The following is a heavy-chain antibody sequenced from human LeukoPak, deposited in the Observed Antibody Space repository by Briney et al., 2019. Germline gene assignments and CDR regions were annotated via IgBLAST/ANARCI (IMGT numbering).Heavy chain of an antibody. CDR3: ARGEVGATTWFGDY. CDR1: GFTFSSYA. Sequence: PGRSLRLSCAASGFTFSSYAMHWVRQAPGKGLEWVAVISYDGSNKYYADSVKGRFTISRDNSKNTLYLQMNSLRAEDTAVYYCARGEVGATTWFGDYWGQGTLATVSS. D-gene: IGHD1-26*01. CDR2: ISYDGSNK. J-gene: IGHJ4*02. V-gene: IGHV3-30-3*01.